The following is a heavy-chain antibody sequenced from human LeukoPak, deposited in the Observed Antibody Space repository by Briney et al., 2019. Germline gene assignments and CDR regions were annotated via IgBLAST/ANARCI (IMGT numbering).Heavy chain of an antibody. J-gene: IGHJ4*02. D-gene: IGHD2-21*02. CDR3: ARTAASALRDFDY. V-gene: IGHV4-39*07. CDR2: VFYDGST. Sequence: ASETLSLTCTVSGGSISSSNYYWAWIRQPPGKGLEWIVSVFYDGSTYYNPSLKSRVTISLDTSTDQFSLKLSSVTAADTAVYYCARTAASALRDFDYWGQGTLVTVSS. CDR1: GGSISSSNYY.